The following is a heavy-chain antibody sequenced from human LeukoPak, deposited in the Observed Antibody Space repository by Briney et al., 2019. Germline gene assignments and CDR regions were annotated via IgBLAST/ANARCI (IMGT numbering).Heavy chain of an antibody. J-gene: IGHJ4*02. Sequence: PSETLSLTCTVSGGSISSGSYYWSWIRQPAGKGLEWIGRIYTSGSTNYNPSLKSRVTISVDTSKNQFSLKLSSVTAADTAVYYCARVDILTGSHDYWGQGTLVTVSS. CDR1: GGSISSGSYY. V-gene: IGHV4-61*02. CDR3: ARVDILTGSHDY. CDR2: IYTSGST. D-gene: IGHD3-9*01.